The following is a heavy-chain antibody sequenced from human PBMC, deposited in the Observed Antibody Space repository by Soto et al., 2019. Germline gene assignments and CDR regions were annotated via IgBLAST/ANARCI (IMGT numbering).Heavy chain of an antibody. CDR3: ARDGRYCSGGSCYD. J-gene: IGHJ4*02. CDR1: GGTFSSYT. D-gene: IGHD2-15*01. CDR2: IIPILGIA. Sequence: QVQLVQSGAEVKKPGSSVKVSCKASGGTFSSYTISWLRQAPGQGLEWMGRIIPILGIANYAQKFQGRVTITADKSTSTAYMELSSLRSEDTAVYYCARDGRYCSGGSCYDWGQGTLVTVSS. V-gene: IGHV1-69*08.